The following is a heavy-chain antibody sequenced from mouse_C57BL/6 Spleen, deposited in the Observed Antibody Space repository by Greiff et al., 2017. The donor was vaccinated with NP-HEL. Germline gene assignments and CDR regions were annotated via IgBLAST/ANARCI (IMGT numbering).Heavy chain of an antibody. V-gene: IGHV3-6*01. CDR2: ISYDGSN. J-gene: IGHJ1*03. CDR1: GYSITSGYY. Sequence: EVHLVESGPGLVKPSQSLSLTCSVTGYSITSGYYWNWIRQFPGNKLEWMGYISYDGSNNYNPSLKNRISITRDTSKNQFFLKLNSVTTEDTATYYCANYYGSSYVYFDVWGTGTTVTVSS. CDR3: ANYYGSSYVYFDV. D-gene: IGHD1-1*01.